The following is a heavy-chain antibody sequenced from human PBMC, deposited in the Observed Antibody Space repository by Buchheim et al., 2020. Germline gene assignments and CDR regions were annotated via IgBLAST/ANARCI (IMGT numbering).Heavy chain of an antibody. CDR2: MYNSGST. Sequence: QVQLQESGPGLVKPSLTLSLTCTVSGDSMERGGFYWNWIRQHPGMGLEFIGYMYNSGSTYFNPSLRSRVTISADTSQNQFSLKLSSVTAADTAVYFCARGTPRYYFDFWGQGTL. CDR3: ARGTPRYYFDF. CDR1: GDSMERGGFY. D-gene: IGHD3-10*01. V-gene: IGHV4-31*03. J-gene: IGHJ4*02.